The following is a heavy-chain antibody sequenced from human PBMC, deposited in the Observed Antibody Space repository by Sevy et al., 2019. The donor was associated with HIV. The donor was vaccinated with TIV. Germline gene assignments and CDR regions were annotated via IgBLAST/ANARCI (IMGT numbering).Heavy chain of an antibody. V-gene: IGHV3-9*01. CDR2: VSWNSAYI. CDR3: VKGTMVALMDLYDCFHI. D-gene: IGHD2-8*01. CDR1: GFTFDDYA. J-gene: IGHJ3*02. Sequence: GGSLRLSCAASGFTFDDYAMHWVRHTPRKGLEWVSSVSWNSAYIKYADSVKGRITISRDNAKKSLYLQMSSLRVEDTALYYCVKGTMVALMDLYDCFHIWGRGTMVTVSS.